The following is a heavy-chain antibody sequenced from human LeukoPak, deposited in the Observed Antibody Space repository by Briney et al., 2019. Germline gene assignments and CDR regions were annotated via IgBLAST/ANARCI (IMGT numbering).Heavy chain of an antibody. Sequence: SETLSLTCTVSGASIRSYFWSWIRQPPGRGLEWIGYVYDSGSTNYNPSLKSRVTISVDTSKIQFSLKLNSVTAADTAVYYCARDQGYYGYNPFDYWGQGTLVTVSS. CDR2: VYDSGST. D-gene: IGHD3-10*01. V-gene: IGHV4-59*01. CDR1: GASIRSYF. CDR3: ARDQGYYGYNPFDY. J-gene: IGHJ4*02.